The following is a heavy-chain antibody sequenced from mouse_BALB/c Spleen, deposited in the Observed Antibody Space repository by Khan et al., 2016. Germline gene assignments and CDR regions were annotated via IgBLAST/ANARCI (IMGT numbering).Heavy chain of an antibody. CDR1: GFTFSSYT. D-gene: IGHD3-1*01. V-gene: IGHV5-6-4*01. CDR3: TRDSSGGFAY. J-gene: IGHJ3*01. CDR2: ISSGGNYT. Sequence: EVELVESGGGLVKPGGSLKLSCAASGFTFSSYTMSWVRQTPEKRLEWVATISSGGNYTYYPDTVKGRLTISRDNAKNPLYLQMGSLQSEDTAMYYCTRDSSGGFAYWGQGTLVTVSP.